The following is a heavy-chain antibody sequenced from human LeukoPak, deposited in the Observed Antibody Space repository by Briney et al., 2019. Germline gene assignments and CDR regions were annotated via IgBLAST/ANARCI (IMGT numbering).Heavy chain of an antibody. J-gene: IGHJ6*03. D-gene: IGHD3-22*01. CDR1: GGSISSSSYY. V-gene: IGHV4-39*07. CDR2: IYYSGST. CDR3: AKEVVPYYYDSEGYYMDV. Sequence: SETLSLTCTVSGGSISSSSYYWGWIRQPPGKGLEWIGSIYYSGSTYYNPSLKSRVTISVDASKNQFSLKLSSVTAADTAVYYCAKEVVPYYYDSEGYYMDVWGKGTTVTVSS.